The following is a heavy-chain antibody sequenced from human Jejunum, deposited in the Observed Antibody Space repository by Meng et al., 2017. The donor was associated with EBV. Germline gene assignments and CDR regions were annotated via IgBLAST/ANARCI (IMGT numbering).Heavy chain of an antibody. CDR1: GYTFTSSG. V-gene: IGHV7-4-1*02. D-gene: IGHD2-8*02. J-gene: IGHJ5*02. CDR2: INTNTGYP. Sequence: QVHQWEFGSELKKPGASVKVSCKASGYTFTSSGINWVRQAPGQGLEWMGWINTNTGYPTYAQDFTGRFVFSLDTSVSTAYLQITSLSTEDNAVYYCARVRPGGGWFDPWGQGTLVTVSS. CDR3: ARVRPGGGWFDP.